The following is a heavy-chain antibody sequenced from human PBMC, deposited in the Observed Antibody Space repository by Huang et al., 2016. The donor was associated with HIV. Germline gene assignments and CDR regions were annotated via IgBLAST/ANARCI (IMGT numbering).Heavy chain of an antibody. CDR1: GYTFTSYG. CDR3: ARLGSFDSSAYYRYWYFDL. J-gene: IGHJ2*01. Sequence: QVQLVQSGAEVKKPGASVKVSCKASGYTFTSYGISWVRQAPGQGLEWMGWISAYDDNRNYAQKRQCRGTMTTDTSTSTAYMELSSLRSDDTAVYYCARLGSFDSSAYYRYWYFDLWGRGTLVTVSS. V-gene: IGHV1-18*04. D-gene: IGHD3-22*01. CDR2: ISAYDDNR.